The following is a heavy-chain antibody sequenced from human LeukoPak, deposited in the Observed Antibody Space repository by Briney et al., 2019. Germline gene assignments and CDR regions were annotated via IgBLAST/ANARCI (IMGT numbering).Heavy chain of an antibody. CDR2: ASGSVAST. J-gene: IGHJ3*02. CDR1: EFTFNNFA. V-gene: IGHV3-23*01. CDR3: AKGLSANGQFNAFDI. D-gene: IGHD2-15*01. Sequence: GGSLRLSCVASEFTFNNFAINWVRQAPGKGLEWVAAASGSVASTYHADSVRGRFTISRDKSKNTVCLQMNSLGVKDTAVYHCAKGLSANGQFNAFDIWGQGIMVTVSS.